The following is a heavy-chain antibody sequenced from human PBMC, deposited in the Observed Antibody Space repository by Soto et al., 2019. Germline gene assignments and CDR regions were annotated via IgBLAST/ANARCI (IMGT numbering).Heavy chain of an antibody. V-gene: IGHV3-33*01. CDR1: GFTFSSYG. CDR2: IWYDGSNK. D-gene: IGHD6-13*01. J-gene: IGHJ4*02. CDR3: ARDRDSSSEGDY. Sequence: QVQLVESGGGVVQPGRSLRLSCAASGFTFSSYGRHWVRQAPGKGLEWVAVIWYDGSNKYYADSVKGRFTISRDNSKNTVYLQMNSLRAEDTAVYYCARDRDSSSEGDYWGQGTLVTVSS.